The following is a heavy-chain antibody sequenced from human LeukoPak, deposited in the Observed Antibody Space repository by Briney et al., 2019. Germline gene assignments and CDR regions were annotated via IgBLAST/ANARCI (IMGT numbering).Heavy chain of an antibody. CDR1: GYTFTNYG. CDR2: ISAYNGNT. CDR3: ASTRDYNSAAPSVFDY. V-gene: IGHV1-18*01. J-gene: IGHJ4*02. Sequence: GASVKVSCKASGYTFTNYGISWVRQAPGQGLEWMGWISAYNGNTNYAQKLQGRVTMTTDTSTRTAYMELRSLRSDDTAVYYCASTRDYNSAAPSVFDYWGQGTLVTVSS. D-gene: IGHD2-2*01.